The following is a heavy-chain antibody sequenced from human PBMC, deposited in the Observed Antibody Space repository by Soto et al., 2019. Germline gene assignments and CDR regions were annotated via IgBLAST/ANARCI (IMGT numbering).Heavy chain of an antibody. D-gene: IGHD4-17*01. J-gene: IGHJ4*02. Sequence: PSETLSLTCTVSGGSIRSYYWNWIRQPPGKGLEWIGYIYYSGSTNYNPSLKSRVTISVDTSKNQFSLKLSSVTAADTAVYYCARAGGDYLYDYWGQETLVTVS. CDR3: ARAGGDYLYDY. V-gene: IGHV4-59*01. CDR2: IYYSGST. CDR1: GGSIRSYY.